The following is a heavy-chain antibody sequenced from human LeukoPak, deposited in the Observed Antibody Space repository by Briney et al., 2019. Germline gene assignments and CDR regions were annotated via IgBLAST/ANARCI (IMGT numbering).Heavy chain of an antibody. J-gene: IGHJ4*02. CDR3: VRERFHGSGAPKFDF. D-gene: IGHD3-10*01. CDR2: ISSSGSTL. CDR1: GFTFSDYY. V-gene: IGHV3-11*04. Sequence: GGSLRLSCAASGFTFSDYYMSWIRQAPGKGLEWVSYISSSGSTLYYADSVKGRFTISRDDAKNSLHLQVNSLRAEDTAVYYCVRERFHGSGAPKFDFWGQGTLVTVSS.